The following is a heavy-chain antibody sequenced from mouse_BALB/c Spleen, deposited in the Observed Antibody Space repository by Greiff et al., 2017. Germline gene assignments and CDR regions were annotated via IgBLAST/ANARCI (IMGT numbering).Heavy chain of an antibody. V-gene: IGHV5-6-5*01. J-gene: IGHJ4*01. Sequence: EVKLMESGGGLVKPGGSLKLSCAASGFTFSSYAMSWVRQTPEKRLEWVASISSGGSTYYPDSVKGRFTISRDNARNILYLQMSSLRSEDTAMYYCAREDGSDAMDYWGQGTSVTVSS. D-gene: IGHD1-1*01. CDR3: AREDGSDAMDY. CDR1: GFTFSSYA. CDR2: ISSGGST.